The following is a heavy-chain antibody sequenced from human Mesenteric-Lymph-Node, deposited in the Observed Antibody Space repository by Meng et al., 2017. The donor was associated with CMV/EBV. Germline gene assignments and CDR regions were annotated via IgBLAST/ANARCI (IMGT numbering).Heavy chain of an antibody. J-gene: IGHJ5*02. CDR2: IFHTGST. CDR1: GGPINSGAYS. Sequence: SGGPINSGAYSYSSIRQFPGEGLEWIGYIFHTGSTSYKPSLKSRVTMSVDTSKNQISLKLSSVTAADTAVYYCARDHSTGYAGGYDPWGQGTLVTVSS. D-gene: IGHD3-9*01. V-gene: IGHV4-31*02. CDR3: ARDHSTGYAGGYDP.